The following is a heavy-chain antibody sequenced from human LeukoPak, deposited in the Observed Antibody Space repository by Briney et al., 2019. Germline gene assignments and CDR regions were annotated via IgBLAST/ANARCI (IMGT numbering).Heavy chain of an antibody. CDR1: GYTFTSYY. CDR3: AREERGGSLFYRIDP. CDR2: INPSGGST. Sequence: ASVKLSCKASGYTFTSYYMHWMRQAPGQGLEWMGIINPSGGSTSYAQKFQGRVTMTRDTSTSTVYMELSSLRSEDTAVYYCAREERGGSLFYRIDPWGQGTLVTVSS. V-gene: IGHV1-46*01. J-gene: IGHJ5*02. D-gene: IGHD6-19*01.